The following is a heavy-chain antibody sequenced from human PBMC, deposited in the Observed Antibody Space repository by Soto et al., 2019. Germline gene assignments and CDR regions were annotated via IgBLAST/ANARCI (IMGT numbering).Heavy chain of an antibody. J-gene: IGHJ4*02. Sequence: SVKVSCKASGGTFSSYAISWVRQAPGQGLEWMGGIIPIFGTANYAQKFQGRVTITADESTSTAYMELSSLRSEDTAVYYCASEYCSGGSCYGSVYWGQGTLVTVSS. CDR2: IIPIFGTA. CDR3: ASEYCSGGSCYGSVY. V-gene: IGHV1-69*13. D-gene: IGHD2-15*01. CDR1: GGTFSSYA.